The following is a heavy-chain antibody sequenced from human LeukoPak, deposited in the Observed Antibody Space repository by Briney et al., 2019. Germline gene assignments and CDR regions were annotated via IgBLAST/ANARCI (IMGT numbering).Heavy chain of an antibody. CDR2: INHSGSA. Sequence: SETLSLTCAVYGGSLSGSYWSWIRQPPGKGLEWIGEINHSGSANYNPSLKSRVALSIDKSKNQFSLNVNSVTAADTAVYYCARARRDSGYYKVDYWGQGTLVTVSS. D-gene: IGHD3-3*01. CDR3: ARARRDSGYYKVDY. J-gene: IGHJ4*02. V-gene: IGHV4-34*01. CDR1: GGSLSGSY.